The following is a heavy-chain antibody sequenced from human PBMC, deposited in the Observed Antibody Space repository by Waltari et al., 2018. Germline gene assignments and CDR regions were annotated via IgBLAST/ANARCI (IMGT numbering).Heavy chain of an antibody. J-gene: IGHJ3*02. V-gene: IGHV3-7*01. Sequence: EVQLVESGGGLVQPGGSLRLSCEASGFTFSTDWMDWVRQAPGKGRQWVANINQDGGEKYYVDVGKGRFTISRDNAKKSVYLEMNSLRAEDTAIYYCSKRLDIWGRGTMVAVSS. CDR1: GFTFSTDW. CDR3: SKRLDI. CDR2: INQDGGEK.